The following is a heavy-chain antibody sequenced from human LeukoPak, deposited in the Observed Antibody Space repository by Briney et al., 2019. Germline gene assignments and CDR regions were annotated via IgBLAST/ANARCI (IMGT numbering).Heavy chain of an antibody. Sequence: GGSLRLSCAAAGFTFSSYAMSWVRQAPGKGLEWVSAISGSGGSTYYADSVKGRFAISRDNSKNTLYLQMNSPRAEDTAVYYCAKDIRGYETSNDYWGQGTLVTVSS. CDR2: ISGSGGST. V-gene: IGHV3-23*01. CDR1: GFTFSSYA. D-gene: IGHD5-12*01. J-gene: IGHJ4*02. CDR3: AKDIRGYETSNDY.